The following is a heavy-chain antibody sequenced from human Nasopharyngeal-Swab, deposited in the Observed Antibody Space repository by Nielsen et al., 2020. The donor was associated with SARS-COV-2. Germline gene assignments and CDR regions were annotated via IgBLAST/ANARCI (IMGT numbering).Heavy chain of an antibody. D-gene: IGHD4-17*01. V-gene: IGHV4-4*02. CDR2: INHSGST. CDR1: GGSISSSNW. CDR3: ARRTTTVYYYYYMDV. J-gene: IGHJ6*03. Sequence: SETLSLTCAVSGGSISSSNWWSWVRQPPGKGLEWIGEINHSGSTNYNPSLKSRVTILVDTSKNHFSLRLSSVTAADTAVYYCARRTTTVYYYYYMDVWGNGTTVTVSS.